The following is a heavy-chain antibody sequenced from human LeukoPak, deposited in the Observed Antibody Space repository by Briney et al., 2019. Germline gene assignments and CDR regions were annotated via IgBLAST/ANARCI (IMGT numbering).Heavy chain of an antibody. CDR1: GYSFTSYY. J-gene: IGHJ6*02. V-gene: IGHV1-46*01. D-gene: IGHD6-6*01. Sequence: ASVKVSCKASGYSFTSYYMHWVRQAPGQGLEWMEIINPSGGITKYAQKLQGRVTMTRDTSTSTVYLEMSSLRSEDTAFYYCAKSISADYYYYGMDVWGQGTTVTVSS. CDR3: AKSISADYYYYGMDV. CDR2: INPSGGIT.